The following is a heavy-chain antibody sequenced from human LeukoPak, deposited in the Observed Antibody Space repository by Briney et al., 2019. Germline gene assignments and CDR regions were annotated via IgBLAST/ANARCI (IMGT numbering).Heavy chain of an antibody. Sequence: GGSLRLSCAASGFTFSDEYMSWIRQAPGKGLEWISCVSNSGSTTYYADSVKGQFTISRDNVKNSLYLQMNSLRVEDTAVYYCARDGAYSASNFWGQGTMVAVSS. CDR2: VSNSGSTT. J-gene: IGHJ3*01. V-gene: IGHV3-11*01. CDR3: ARDGAYSASNF. D-gene: IGHD6-13*01. CDR1: GFTFSDEY.